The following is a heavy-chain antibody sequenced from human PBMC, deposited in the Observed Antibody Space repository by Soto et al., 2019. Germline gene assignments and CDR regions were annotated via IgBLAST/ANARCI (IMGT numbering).Heavy chain of an antibody. Sequence: QVQLVQSGAEVKKPGASVKVSCKASGYTFSNYGISWVRQAPGQGFEWMGTISVYNGDTNYAQKFQGRVTMTTDTSTSTAHMEVRSLRSDDTAVYYCARTDSGDYVPPLDYWGQGTLVTVSS. CDR3: ARTDSGDYVPPLDY. J-gene: IGHJ4*02. CDR1: GYTFSNYG. D-gene: IGHD4-17*01. V-gene: IGHV1-18*01. CDR2: ISVYNGDT.